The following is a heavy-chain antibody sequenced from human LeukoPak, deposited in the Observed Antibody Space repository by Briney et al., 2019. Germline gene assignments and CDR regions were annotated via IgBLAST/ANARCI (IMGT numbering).Heavy chain of an antibody. CDR2: ISTSSTYT. J-gene: IGHJ4*02. D-gene: IGHD1-26*01. CDR1: GFTFSSYM. V-gene: IGHV3-21*01. CDR3: AREFGYSGSYFDY. Sequence: GGSLRLSCAASGFTFSSYMMNWVRQAPGKGLEWVSSISTSSTYTYYADSVKGRFTISRDNSKNTLYLQMNSLRAEDTAVYYCAREFGYSGSYFDYWGQGTLVTVSS.